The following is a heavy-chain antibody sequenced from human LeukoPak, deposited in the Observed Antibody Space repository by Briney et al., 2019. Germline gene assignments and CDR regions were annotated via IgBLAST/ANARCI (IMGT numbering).Heavy chain of an antibody. D-gene: IGHD2-21*02. CDR1: GYSFTSYW. Sequence: GESLKISCKGSGYSFTSYWIGWVRQMPGKGLGWMGIIYPGDSDTRYSPSFQGQVTISADKSISTAYLQWSSLKASDTAMYYCARHALFCGGDCYLSWFDPWGQGTLVTVSS. V-gene: IGHV5-51*01. J-gene: IGHJ5*02. CDR3: ARHALFCGGDCYLSWFDP. CDR2: IYPGDSDT.